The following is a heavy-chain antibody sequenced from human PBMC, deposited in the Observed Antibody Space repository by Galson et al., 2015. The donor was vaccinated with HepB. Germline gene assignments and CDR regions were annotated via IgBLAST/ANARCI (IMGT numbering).Heavy chain of an antibody. Sequence: SLRLSCAASGFTFSNAWMSWVRQAPGKGLEWVGRIKSKTDGGTTDYAAPVKGRFTISRDDSKNTLYLQMNSLKTEDTAVYYCTTPGGWAAAGTPYYYYGMDVWGQGTTVTVSS. J-gene: IGHJ6*02. CDR3: TTPGGWAAAGTPYYYYGMDV. D-gene: IGHD6-13*01. CDR1: GFTFSNAW. CDR2: IKSKTDGGTT. V-gene: IGHV3-15*01.